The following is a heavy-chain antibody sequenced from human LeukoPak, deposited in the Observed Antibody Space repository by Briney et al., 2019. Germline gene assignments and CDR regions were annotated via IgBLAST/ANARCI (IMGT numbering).Heavy chain of an antibody. CDR1: GGSFSDNY. J-gene: IGHJ3*02. V-gene: IGHV4-34*01. CDR3: ASPTTVTTSAYRAFDI. CDR2: INHSGST. D-gene: IGHD4-17*01. Sequence: PSETLSLTCAVYGGSFSDNYWSWIRQPPGKGLEWIGEINHSGSTNYSPSLRSRVTISVDTSKNQFSLNLRSMTAADTAVYYCASPTTVTTSAYRAFDIWGQGTMVTVSA.